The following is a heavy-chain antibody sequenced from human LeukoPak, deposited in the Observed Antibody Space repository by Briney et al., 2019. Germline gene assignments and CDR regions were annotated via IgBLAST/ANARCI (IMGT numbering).Heavy chain of an antibody. D-gene: IGHD4-17*01. CDR1: GLRFSDFA. Sequence: PGGSLSLSCAASGLRFSDFAMSWVRQAPGKGLECVSVISGSGGRTYSAESVKARFTISRDNSKNTLYLQMNSLTADDTAVYYCAKGHSDFGTGFDLWGQGTLVTVS. CDR2: ISGSGGRT. J-gene: IGHJ4*02. CDR3: AKGHSDFGTGFDL. V-gene: IGHV3-23*01.